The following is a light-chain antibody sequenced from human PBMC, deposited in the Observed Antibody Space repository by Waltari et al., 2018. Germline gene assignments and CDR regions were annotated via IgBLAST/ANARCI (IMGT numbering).Light chain of an antibody. V-gene: IGLV2-23*01. Sequence: SALTQPASVSGSPRQSITISCTGTSSDVGSYNLVSWYQKHPGKAPKLMIYEDNKRPSGVSYRFSGSKSGNTASLTIAGLQAEDEADYYCCSFAGSRTWVFGGGTKLTVL. CDR3: CSFAGSRTWV. CDR2: EDN. J-gene: IGLJ3*02. CDR1: SSDVGSYNL.